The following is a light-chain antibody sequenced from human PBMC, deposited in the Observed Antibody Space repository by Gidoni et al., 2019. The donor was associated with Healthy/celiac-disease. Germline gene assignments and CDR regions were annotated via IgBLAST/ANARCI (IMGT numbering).Light chain of an antibody. CDR1: QSVLYSSNNKNY. Sequence: DIVMTQSPDSLAASLGERATINCKSSQSVLYSSNNKNYLAWYQQKPGQPPKLLIYWASTRESGVPDRFSGSGSGTDFTLTISSLQAEDVAVYYCQQYYSTPGTFGGGTKVEIK. CDR2: WAS. CDR3: QQYYSTPGT. J-gene: IGKJ4*01. V-gene: IGKV4-1*01.